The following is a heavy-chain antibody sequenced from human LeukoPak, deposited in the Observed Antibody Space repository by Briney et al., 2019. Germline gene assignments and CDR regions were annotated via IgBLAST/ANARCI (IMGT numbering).Heavy chain of an antibody. D-gene: IGHD2-2*02. CDR2: INHSGST. J-gene: IGHJ5*02. CDR1: GGSFSDYY. CDR3: ASGQVRYPS. V-gene: IGHV4-34*01. Sequence: SETLSLTCAVYGGSFSDYYWSWIRQPPGKGLEWIGEINHSGSTNYNPSLKSRVTISVDTSKNQFSLKLSSVPAADTAVYYCASGQVRYPSWGQGTLVTVSS.